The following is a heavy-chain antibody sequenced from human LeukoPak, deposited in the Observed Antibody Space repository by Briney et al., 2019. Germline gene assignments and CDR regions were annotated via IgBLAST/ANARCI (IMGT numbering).Heavy chain of an antibody. V-gene: IGHV4-31*03. J-gene: IGHJ6*03. D-gene: IGHD3-22*01. Sequence: PSQTLSLTCTVSGGSISSGGYYWSWIRQHPGKGLEWIGYIYYSGSTYYNPSLKSRVTISVDTSKNQFSLKLSSVTAADTAVYYCARGAGYYYPYYYYYMDVWGKGTTVTVSS. CDR2: IYYSGST. CDR3: ARGAGYYYPYYYYYMDV. CDR1: GGSISSGGYY.